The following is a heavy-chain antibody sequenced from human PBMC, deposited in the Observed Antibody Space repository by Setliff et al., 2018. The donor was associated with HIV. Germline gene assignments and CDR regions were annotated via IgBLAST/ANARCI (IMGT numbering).Heavy chain of an antibody. CDR3: TNKPESFNSFEV. CDR1: GFTFSSYW. Sequence: PGGSLRLSCAASGFTFSSYWMTWVRQAPGKGLEWVANIKQDGSEKYYVDSVKGRFTISRDNAKNSLYLQMNSLRAEDTAFYYCTNKPESFNSFEVWGQGTVVTVSS. J-gene: IGHJ3*01. V-gene: IGHV3-7*03. CDR2: IKQDGSEK.